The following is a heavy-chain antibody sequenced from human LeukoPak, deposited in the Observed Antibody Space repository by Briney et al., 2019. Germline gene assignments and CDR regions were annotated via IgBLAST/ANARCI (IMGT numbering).Heavy chain of an antibody. CDR3: AREDYGGTNFDQ. CDR1: GFTLSDYF. CDR2: LSKTGATI. Sequence: KPGGSLRLSCAASGFTLSDYFMIWVRQVPGKGLQWVAYLSKTGATIQCENSVKGRFTISRDNAQNTLCLQMNSVRVDDTGMYFCAREDYGGTNFDQWGQGTLVTVSS. D-gene: IGHD4-23*01. J-gene: IGHJ4*02. V-gene: IGHV3-11*01.